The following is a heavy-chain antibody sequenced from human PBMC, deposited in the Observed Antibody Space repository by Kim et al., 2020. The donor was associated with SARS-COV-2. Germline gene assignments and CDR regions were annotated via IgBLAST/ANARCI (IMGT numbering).Heavy chain of an antibody. V-gene: IGHV3-21*01. D-gene: IGHD1-7*01. CDR3: ASSPGGLELPYNWFDP. J-gene: IGHJ5*02. CDR1: GFTFSSYS. Sequence: GGSLRLSCAASGFTFSSYSMNWVRQAPGKGLEWVSSISSSSSYIYYADSVKGRFTISRDNAKNSLYLQMNSLRAEDTAVYYCASSPGGLELPYNWFDPWGQGTLVTVSS. CDR2: ISSSSSYI.